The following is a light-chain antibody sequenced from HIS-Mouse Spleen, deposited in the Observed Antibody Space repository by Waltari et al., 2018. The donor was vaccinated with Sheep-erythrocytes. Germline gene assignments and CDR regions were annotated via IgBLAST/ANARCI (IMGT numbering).Light chain of an antibody. CDR2: DVS. CDR1: SSDVGGYNH. CDR3: CSYAGSYNHV. Sequence: QSALTQPRSVSGSPGPSVAISCTGTSSDVGGYNHFSWYQQHPGKAPKLMIYDVSKRPSGVPDRFSGSKSGNTASLTISGLQAEDEADYYCCSYAGSYNHVFATGTKVTVL. V-gene: IGLV2-11*01. J-gene: IGLJ1*01.